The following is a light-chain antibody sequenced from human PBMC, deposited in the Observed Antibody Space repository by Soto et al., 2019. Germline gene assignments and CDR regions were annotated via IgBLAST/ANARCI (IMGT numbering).Light chain of an antibody. Sequence: IVMTQSPATLSVSPGERATLSCRASQSVSSNLAWYQQKPGQAPRLLIYGASTRATGIPARFSGSGSGTEFTPTISSLQSEDFAVYYCQQYNNWGTFGQGTKVEIK. V-gene: IGKV3-15*01. CDR1: QSVSSN. CDR3: QQYNNWGT. J-gene: IGKJ1*01. CDR2: GAS.